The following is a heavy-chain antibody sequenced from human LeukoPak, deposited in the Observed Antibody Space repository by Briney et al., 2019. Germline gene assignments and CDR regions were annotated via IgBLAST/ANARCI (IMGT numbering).Heavy chain of an antibody. V-gene: IGHV1-8*01. CDR3: AAESDTAMASPLDY. D-gene: IGHD5-18*01. J-gene: IGHJ4*02. CDR1: GYTFTSYD. Sequence: GASVKVSCKASGYTFTSYDINWVRQATGQGLEWMGWMNPNSGNTGYAQKFQGRVTMTRNTSISTAYMELSSLRSDDTAVYYCAAESDTAMASPLDYWGQGTLVTVSS. CDR2: MNPNSGNT.